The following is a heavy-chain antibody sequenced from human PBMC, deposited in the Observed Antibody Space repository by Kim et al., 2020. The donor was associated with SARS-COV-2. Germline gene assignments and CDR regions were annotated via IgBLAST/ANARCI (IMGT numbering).Heavy chain of an antibody. CDR1: GGSFSGYY. CDR2: INHSGST. J-gene: IGHJ2*01. CDR3: ARGRRSRWYFDL. Sequence: SETLSLTCAVYGGSFSGYYWSWIRQPPGKGLEWIGEINHSGSTNYNPSLKSRVTISVDTSKNQFSLKLSSVTAADTAVYYCARGRRSRWYFDLWGRSTL. V-gene: IGHV4-34*01.